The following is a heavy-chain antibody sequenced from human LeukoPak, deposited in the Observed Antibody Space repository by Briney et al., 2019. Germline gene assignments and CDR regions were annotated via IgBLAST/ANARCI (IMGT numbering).Heavy chain of an antibody. J-gene: IGHJ4*02. Sequence: GESLKISCKASGYSFSNYWIGWVRQMPGKGLEWMGIIYPGDSDTRYSPSFQGQVTISADKPITTAYLQWTSLKASDTAIYYCARSSSGWHFDYWGQGTLVTVSS. CDR1: GYSFSNYW. D-gene: IGHD6-19*01. CDR3: ARSSSGWHFDY. CDR2: IYPGDSDT. V-gene: IGHV5-51*01.